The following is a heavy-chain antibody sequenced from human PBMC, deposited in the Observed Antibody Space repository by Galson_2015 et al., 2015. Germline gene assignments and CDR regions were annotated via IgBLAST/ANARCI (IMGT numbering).Heavy chain of an antibody. V-gene: IGHV3-49*03. CDR1: GFDFGDFA. D-gene: IGHD5-18*01. Sequence: SLRLSCAGSGFDFGDFAMTWLRQAPGKGLEWVGFVRVSTFGATTEIAASVRGRFAISRNDSKSAAYLHMTSLRTEDTAVYYCARRINSYDSRGQGTRVIVSS. CDR2: VRVSTFGATT. CDR3: ARRINSYDS. J-gene: IGHJ4*02.